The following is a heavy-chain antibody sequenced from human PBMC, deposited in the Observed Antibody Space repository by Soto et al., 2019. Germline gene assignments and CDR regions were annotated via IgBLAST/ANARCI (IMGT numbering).Heavy chain of an antibody. D-gene: IGHD3-16*01. CDR2: IYPGDSDI. V-gene: IGHV5-51*01. Sequence: GESLKISCKGSGYSFTNYWIGCVRQMPGKGLEWMGIIYPGDSDIRYSPSFQGQVTISADKSISTAYLRWSSLKASDTAMYYCARPRINYAMDVWGQGTTVTVSS. CDR3: ARPRINYAMDV. CDR1: GYSFTNYW. J-gene: IGHJ6*02.